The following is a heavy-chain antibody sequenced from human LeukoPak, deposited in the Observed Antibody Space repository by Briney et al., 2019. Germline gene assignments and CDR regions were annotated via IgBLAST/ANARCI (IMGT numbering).Heavy chain of an antibody. CDR1: GDSISSYY. CDR2: IYYSGST. D-gene: IGHD3-22*01. V-gene: IGHV4-59*08. Sequence: SETLSLTCTVSGDSISSYYWSWIRQPPGKGLEWIGYIYYSGSTNYNPSLKSRVTISADTSKNQFSLKLSSVTAADTAVYYCARLYYDSSRYPNWFDPWGQGTLVTVSS. CDR3: ARLYYDSSRYPNWFDP. J-gene: IGHJ5*02.